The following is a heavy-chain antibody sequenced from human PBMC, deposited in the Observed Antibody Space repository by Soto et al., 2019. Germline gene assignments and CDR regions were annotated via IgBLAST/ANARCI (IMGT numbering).Heavy chain of an antibody. V-gene: IGHV5-51*01. CDR3: MRRMDTVMAFDH. D-gene: IGHD5-18*01. J-gene: IGHJ4*02. CDR2: IYPGDSDT. Sequence: PGESLKISCKGSGYSFASYWIGWVRQMPGRGLEWIVMIYPGDSDTRYSPSLQGQVTISADKSITTAYLQWSSLKASDTAMYYCMRRMDTVMAFDHWGQGTLVTVSS. CDR1: GYSFASYW.